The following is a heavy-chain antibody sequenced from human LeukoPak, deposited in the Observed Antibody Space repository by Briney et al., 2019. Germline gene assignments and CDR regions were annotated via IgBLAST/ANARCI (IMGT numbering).Heavy chain of an antibody. Sequence: PGMSLRLSCTVSGFRLFHYGIHWVRQAPGNGLEWVSMMSYDESEKRYGDSVKGRFTISRDNSKNTLYLQMNSLRAEDTAVYYCARDSSRQEPWSPGGDYWGQGTLVTVSS. D-gene: IGHD3-16*01. CDR2: MSYDESEK. CDR3: ARDSSRQEPWSPGGDY. CDR1: GFRLFHYG. V-gene: IGHV3-30*03. J-gene: IGHJ4*02.